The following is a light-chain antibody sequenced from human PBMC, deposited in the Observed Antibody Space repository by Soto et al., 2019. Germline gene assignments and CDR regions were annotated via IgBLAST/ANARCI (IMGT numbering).Light chain of an antibody. J-gene: IGKJ1*01. Sequence: DIHFTQSPSTLSASVGDRVTITCRASHDITIYLAWYQQKPGKAPKLLIYAASSLQSGVPSRFSGSGSGTDFTLTISSLQPDDFATYFWQQSYSNPRTFGQGTKVDIK. CDR3: QQSYSNPRT. CDR1: HDITIY. CDR2: AAS. V-gene: IGKV1-39*01.